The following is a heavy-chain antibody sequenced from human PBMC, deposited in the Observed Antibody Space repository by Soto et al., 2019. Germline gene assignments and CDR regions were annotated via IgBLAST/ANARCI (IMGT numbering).Heavy chain of an antibody. CDR3: AKEGGYSFGPGNYYGMDV. J-gene: IGHJ6*02. V-gene: IGHV3-23*01. Sequence: GSLRLSCAASGFTFSNFAMTWVRQAPGKERKWVSGIIGNGDTTYYADSVKGRFTISRDKSKTTLYLQMNSLRAEDTAIYYCAKEGGYSFGPGNYYGMDVWGQGTTVTVSS. D-gene: IGHD5-18*01. CDR1: GFTFSNFA. CDR2: IIGNGDTT.